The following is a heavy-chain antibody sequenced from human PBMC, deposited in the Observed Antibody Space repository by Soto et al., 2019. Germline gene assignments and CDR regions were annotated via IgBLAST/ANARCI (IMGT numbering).Heavy chain of an antibody. D-gene: IGHD6-13*01. V-gene: IGHV4-59*01. Sequence: SETLSLTCTVSGGSISSYYWSWIRQPPGKGLEWIGYIYYSGSTNYNPSLKSRVTISVDTSKNQFSLKLSSVTAADTAVYYCARDIPVGAAAVTGWCDPWGQGTLVTVSS. J-gene: IGHJ5*02. CDR3: ARDIPVGAAAVTGWCDP. CDR1: GGSISSYY. CDR2: IYYSGST.